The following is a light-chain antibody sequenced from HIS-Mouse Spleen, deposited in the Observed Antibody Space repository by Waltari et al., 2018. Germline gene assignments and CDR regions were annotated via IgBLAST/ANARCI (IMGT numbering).Light chain of an antibody. CDR2: RNN. Sequence: QSVLTPPPAASVTPGQRVTISCSGSSSNIGSHYVYWYQQLPGTAPKLLIYRNNQRPSGVPDRFSGSKSGTSASLAISGLRSEDEADYYCAAWDDSLSGPVFGGGTKLTVL. CDR1: SSNIGSHY. J-gene: IGLJ3*02. V-gene: IGLV1-47*01. CDR3: AAWDDSLSGPV.